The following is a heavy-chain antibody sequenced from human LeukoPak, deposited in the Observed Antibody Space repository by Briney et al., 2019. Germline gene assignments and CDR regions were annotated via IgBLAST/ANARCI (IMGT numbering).Heavy chain of an antibody. CDR3: GGNLWKGQGGLAFDC. D-gene: IGHD2-21*01. J-gene: IGHJ4*02. CDR2: IYYSGST. Sequence: SETLSLTCTVSGGCISSYYWSWIRQPPGKGLEWIGYIYYSGSTNYNPSLKSRVTISVDTSNNQFSLKLSPVTDAEPAEYYCGGNLWKGQGGLAFDCWGEGTLAAVSS. CDR1: GGCISSYY. V-gene: IGHV4-59*01.